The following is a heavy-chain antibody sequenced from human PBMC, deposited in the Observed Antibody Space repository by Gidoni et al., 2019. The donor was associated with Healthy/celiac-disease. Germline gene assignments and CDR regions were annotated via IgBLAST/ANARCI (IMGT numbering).Heavy chain of an antibody. Sequence: EVQLVESGGGLVKPGGSLRLSCAASGFTFSSYSMNWVRQAPGKGLEWVSSISSSSSYIYYADSVKGRFTISRDNAKNSLYLQMNSLRAEDTAVYYCARGAFDYYDSSGYWGQGTLVTVSS. CDR1: GFTFSSYS. CDR3: ARGAFDYYDSSGY. D-gene: IGHD3-22*01. CDR2: ISSSSSYI. V-gene: IGHV3-21*01. J-gene: IGHJ4*02.